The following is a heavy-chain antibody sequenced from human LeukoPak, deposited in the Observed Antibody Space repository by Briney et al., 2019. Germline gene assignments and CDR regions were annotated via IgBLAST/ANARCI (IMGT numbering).Heavy chain of an antibody. D-gene: IGHD2-15*01. Sequence: GESLKISCKGSGYRFTSYWIGWVRQMPGKGLEWMGIIYPGDSDTRYSPSFQGQVTISADKSISTAYLQWSSLKASDTAMYYCARRGYCSGGSCYYAFDIWGQGTMVTVSS. CDR1: GYRFTSYW. CDR3: ARRGYCSGGSCYYAFDI. CDR2: IYPGDSDT. V-gene: IGHV5-51*01. J-gene: IGHJ3*02.